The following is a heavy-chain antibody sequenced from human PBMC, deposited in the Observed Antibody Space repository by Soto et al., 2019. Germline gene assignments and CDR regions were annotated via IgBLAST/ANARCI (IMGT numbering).Heavy chain of an antibody. CDR3: ARVSITIFGVVTWADYYYGMDV. CDR1: GDSVSSNSAA. D-gene: IGHD3-3*01. Sequence: QVQLQQSGPGLVKPSQTLSLTCAISGDSVSSNSAAWNWIRQSPSRGLEWLGRTYYRSKWYNDYAVSVKSRITINPDTSKNQFSLQLNSVTPEDTAVYYCARVSITIFGVVTWADYYYGMDVWGQGTTVTVSS. CDR2: TYYRSKWYN. V-gene: IGHV6-1*01. J-gene: IGHJ6*02.